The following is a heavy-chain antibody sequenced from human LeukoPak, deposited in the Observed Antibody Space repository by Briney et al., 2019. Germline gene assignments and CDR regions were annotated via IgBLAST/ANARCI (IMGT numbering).Heavy chain of an antibody. CDR2: INPSGGST. V-gene: IGHV1-46*01. D-gene: IGHD5-18*01. CDR3: AKAAGYSYGLTYFSDY. CDR1: GYTFTGYY. Sequence: VASVKVSCKASGYTFTGYYMHWVRQAPGQGLEWMGWINPSGGSTSYAQKFQGRVTMTRDTSTSTVYMELSSLGSDDTAVYYCAKAAGYSYGLTYFSDYWGQGTLVTVSS. J-gene: IGHJ4*02.